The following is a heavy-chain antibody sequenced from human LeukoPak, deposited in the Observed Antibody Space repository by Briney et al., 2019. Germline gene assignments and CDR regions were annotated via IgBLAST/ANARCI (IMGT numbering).Heavy chain of an antibody. CDR1: GYTFTGYY. Sequence: GASVKLSCKSSGYTFTGYYLHWVRQAPGQGPEWMGRINPSSGDTNNAHKYQGRVTMTSDTSISTAYLELCSLTSDDTALYFWARVSVAGTPDRDYFDYWGQGTLVTVSS. D-gene: IGHD6-19*01. V-gene: IGHV1-2*02. J-gene: IGHJ4*02. CDR3: ARVSVAGTPDRDYFDY. CDR2: INPSSGDT.